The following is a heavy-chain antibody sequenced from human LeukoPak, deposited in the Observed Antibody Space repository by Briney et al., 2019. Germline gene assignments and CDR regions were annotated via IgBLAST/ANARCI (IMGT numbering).Heavy chain of an antibody. J-gene: IGHJ4*02. CDR3: ARAGGFFSPFGY. D-gene: IGHD3-16*01. CDR1: GGSISSGGYY. V-gene: IGHV4-31*03. CDR2: IYYSGST. Sequence: SETLSLTCTVSGGSISSGGYYWSWIRQHPGKGLEWIGYIYYSGSTYYNPSLKSRVTISVDTSKNQFSLKLSSVTAADTAVYYCARAGGFFSPFGYWGQGTLVTDSS.